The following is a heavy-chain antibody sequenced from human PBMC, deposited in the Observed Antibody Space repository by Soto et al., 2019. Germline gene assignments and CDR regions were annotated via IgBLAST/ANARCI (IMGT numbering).Heavy chain of an antibody. CDR2: IKPDGSAT. CDR3: ARESEDLTSNFDY. J-gene: IGHJ4*02. CDR1: GFTFGSYW. V-gene: IGHV3-7*01. Sequence: GGSLRLSCAVSGFTFGSYWMNWVRLIPGKGLEWVAYIKPDGSATYYVDSVKGRFTVSRDNAKNSVYLEMNSLSAEDTALYYCARESEDLTSNFDYWGQGTLVTVSS.